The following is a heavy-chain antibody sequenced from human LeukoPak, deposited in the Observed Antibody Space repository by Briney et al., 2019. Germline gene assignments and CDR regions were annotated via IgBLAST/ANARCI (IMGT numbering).Heavy chain of an antibody. CDR2: INPNSGGT. D-gene: IGHD3-10*01. CDR1: GSTFAGYY. Sequence: ASVKVSCKASGSTFAGYYMHWVRQAPGQGLEWMGRINPNSGGTNYAQKFQGRVTMTRDTSISTAYMELSRLRSDDTAVYYCASPREVRGVIDGIYYFDYWGQGTLVTVSS. CDR3: ASPREVRGVIDGIYYFDY. V-gene: IGHV1-2*06. J-gene: IGHJ4*02.